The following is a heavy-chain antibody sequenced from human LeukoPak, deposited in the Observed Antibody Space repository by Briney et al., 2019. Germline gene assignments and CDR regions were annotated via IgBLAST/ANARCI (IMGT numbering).Heavy chain of an antibody. CDR1: RYTFTSYA. CDR3: ARVNYYDSNYYFDY. V-gene: IGHV1-3*01. D-gene: IGHD3-22*01. J-gene: IGHJ4*02. Sequence: ASVKVSCKASRYTFTSYAMHWVRQAPGQRLEWMGWINGGTGNTKYSQKSQDRVTITRDTSASTAYLELSSLRSEDTAVYYCARVNYYDSNYYFDYWGQGTLVTVSS. CDR2: INGGTGNT.